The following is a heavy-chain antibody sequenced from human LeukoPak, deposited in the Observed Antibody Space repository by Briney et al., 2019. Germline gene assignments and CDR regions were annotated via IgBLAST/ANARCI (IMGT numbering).Heavy chain of an antibody. CDR3: AKDIGPQLAEFDY. D-gene: IGHD6-13*01. CDR2: ISWNSGSI. CDR1: GFTFDDYA. Sequence: GRSLRLSCAASGFTFDDYAMQWVRQAPGKGLEWVSGISWNSGSIGYADSVKGRFTISRDNAKNSLYLQMNSLRAEDTALYYCAKDIGPQLAEFDYWGQGTLVTVSS. J-gene: IGHJ4*02. V-gene: IGHV3-9*01.